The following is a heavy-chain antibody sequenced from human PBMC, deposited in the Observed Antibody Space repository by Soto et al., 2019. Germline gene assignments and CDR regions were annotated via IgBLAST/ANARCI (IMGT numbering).Heavy chain of an antibody. J-gene: IGHJ2*01. Sequence: SETLSLTCAVYGGSFSGYYWSWIRQPPGRGLEWIGEINHSGSTNFNPSLKSRVSISVDTSKKQFSLKLSSVTAADTAVYYCAAHLKTTVTAYWYFDLWGRGTLVTVSS. CDR2: INHSGST. CDR1: GGSFSGYY. CDR3: AAHLKTTVTAYWYFDL. D-gene: IGHD4-17*01. V-gene: IGHV4-34*01.